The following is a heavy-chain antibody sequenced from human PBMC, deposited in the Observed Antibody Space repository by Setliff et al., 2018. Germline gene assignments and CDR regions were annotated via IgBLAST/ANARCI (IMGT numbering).Heavy chain of an antibody. V-gene: IGHV3-15*01. Sequence: GGSLRLSCAASGFTLSNGWMNWVRQAPGKGLEWVGRIKSNSDGGTTDYAAPVKGRFSISRDDSKNTLYLQMNSLKTEDTAVYYCTTDPSTTFGGVIGAAFDIWGQGSMVTVSS. J-gene: IGHJ3*02. D-gene: IGHD3-16*01. CDR2: IKSNSDGGTT. CDR3: TTDPSTTFGGVIGAAFDI. CDR1: GFTLSNGW.